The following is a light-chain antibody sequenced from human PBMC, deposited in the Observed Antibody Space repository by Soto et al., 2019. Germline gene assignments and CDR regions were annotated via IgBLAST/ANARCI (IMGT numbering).Light chain of an antibody. CDR3: QQYSNSPFT. Sequence: EIVLAQSPGTLSMSPGERATLSCRASQSVSSRYVAWFQQKPGQAPRLLMSGVTNRATGIPDRFSGSGSGTDFTLTISRLEPEDFAVYYCQQYSNSPFTFGPGTTVDI. J-gene: IGKJ3*01. CDR2: GVT. CDR1: QSVSSRY. V-gene: IGKV3-20*01.